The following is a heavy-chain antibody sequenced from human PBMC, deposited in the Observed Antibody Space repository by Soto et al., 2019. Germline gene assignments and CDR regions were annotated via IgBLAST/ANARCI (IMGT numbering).Heavy chain of an antibody. J-gene: IGHJ6*02. D-gene: IGHD2-2*01. V-gene: IGHV3-23*01. CDR1: GFPFSSYV. CDR3: AKGNQLLQYYGLDV. Sequence: PLGSLRLSCAASGFPFSSYVMTWVRQAPGKGLDWVSSIVGSGGSTYYADSVKGRFTISRDNSKNTLDLQMNSLRAEDTAIYYCAKGNQLLQYYGLDVWGQGTTVTVS. CDR2: IVGSGGST.